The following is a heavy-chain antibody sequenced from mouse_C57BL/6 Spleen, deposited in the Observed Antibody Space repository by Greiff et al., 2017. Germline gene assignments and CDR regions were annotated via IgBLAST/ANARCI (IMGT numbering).Heavy chain of an antibody. J-gene: IGHJ4*01. CDR2: INPSNGGT. CDR3: ARFRYHGSSHLYAMDY. D-gene: IGHD1-1*01. CDR1: GYTFTSYW. Sequence: QVQLQQPGAELVKPGASVKLSCKASGYTFTSYWMHWVKQRPGQGLEWIGNINPSNGGTNYNEKFKSKATLTVDQSTSTAYMQLSSLTSEDSAVYDCARFRYHGSSHLYAMDYWGQGTSVTVSS. V-gene: IGHV1-53*01.